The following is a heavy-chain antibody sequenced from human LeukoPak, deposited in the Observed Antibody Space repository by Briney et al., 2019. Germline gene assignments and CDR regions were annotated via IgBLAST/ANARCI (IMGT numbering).Heavy chain of an antibody. D-gene: IGHD6-19*01. J-gene: IGHJ4*01. V-gene: IGHV3-48*04. CDR1: GFTFSSYS. Sequence: GGSLRLSCAASGFTFSSYSMNWVRQAPGKGLEWVSFISSSSSTIYYADSVKGRFTISRDNAKNTLYLQMNPLRAEDSALYYCAKGIYSSGWSYFDYWGHGTLVTVSS. CDR2: ISSSSSTI. CDR3: AKGIYSSGWSYFDY.